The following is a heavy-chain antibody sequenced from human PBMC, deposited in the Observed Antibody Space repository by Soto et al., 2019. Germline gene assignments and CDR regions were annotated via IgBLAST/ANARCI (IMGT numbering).Heavy chain of an antibody. Sequence: QVQLVQSGAEVKKPGASVKVSCKASGYTLNTYGITWVRQAPGQGLEWMGWISANNDHTNYTQKLKGRVTMTTDTSTSTAYMELRSLTSDDTAVYYCTRGTYFDYWGQGTLVTVSS. CDR2: ISANNDHT. CDR1: GYTLNTYG. CDR3: TRGTYFDY. V-gene: IGHV1-18*01. J-gene: IGHJ4*02.